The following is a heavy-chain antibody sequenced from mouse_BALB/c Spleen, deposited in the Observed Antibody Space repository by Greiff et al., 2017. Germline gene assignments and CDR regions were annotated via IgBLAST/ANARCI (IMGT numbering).Heavy chain of an antibody. V-gene: IGHV5-6-5*01. J-gene: IGHJ1*01. CDR2: ISSGGST. D-gene: IGHD1-1*01. Sequence: DVMLVESGGGLVKPGGSLKLSCAASGFTFSSYAMSWVRQTPEKRLEWVASISSGGSTYYPDSVKGRFTISRDNARNILYLQMSSLRSEDTAMYYCASPHYNWYFDVWGAGTTVTVSS. CDR3: ASPHYNWYFDV. CDR1: GFTFSSYA.